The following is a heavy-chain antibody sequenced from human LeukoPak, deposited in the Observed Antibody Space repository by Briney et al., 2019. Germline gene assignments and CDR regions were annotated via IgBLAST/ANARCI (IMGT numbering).Heavy chain of an antibody. D-gene: IGHD1-14*01. CDR3: ARDAGKGSKDFEFDY. Sequence: GGSLRLSCAASGFTFSKFAMSWVRQAPGKGLEWVSSISAPGDRTYYADSVKGRFTISRDNSKNTLFLLMNTPRAEDTAVYYCARDAGKGSKDFEFDYWGQGVRVIVSS. V-gene: IGHV3-23*01. CDR2: ISAPGDRT. CDR1: GFTFSKFA. J-gene: IGHJ4*02.